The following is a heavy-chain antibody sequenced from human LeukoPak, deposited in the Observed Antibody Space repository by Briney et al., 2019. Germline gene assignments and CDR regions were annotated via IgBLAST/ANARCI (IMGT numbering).Heavy chain of an antibody. CDR2: TSYRGST. V-gene: IGHV4-39*01. D-gene: IGHD3-16*01. Sequence: SETLSLTCTVSGGSISGSCCYWGWIRRPPGKNLEWIGSTSYRGSTHDNPSFKSRVTVSVDTSKNQFLLNLSSVTAADTAVYYCSRTTGDSAIIAAHWGQGTLVTVSS. CDR3: SRTTGDSAIIAAH. J-gene: IGHJ4*02. CDR1: GGSISGSCCY.